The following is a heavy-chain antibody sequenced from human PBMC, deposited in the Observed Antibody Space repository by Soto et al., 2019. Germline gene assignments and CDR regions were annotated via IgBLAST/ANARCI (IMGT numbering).Heavy chain of an antibody. CDR3: TSVELSQPPY. V-gene: IGHV3-15*07. CDR1: GCNFSNAR. Sequence: GSLRLSGAASGCNFSNARVNWGRQAPGKGLEWVGRIKSKTDGGTTDYAAPVKGRFTISRDDSKNTLYLQMNSLKTEDTAVYYCTSVELSQPPYWGQGTLVTVSS. CDR2: IKSKTDGGTT. D-gene: IGHD3-16*02. J-gene: IGHJ4*02.